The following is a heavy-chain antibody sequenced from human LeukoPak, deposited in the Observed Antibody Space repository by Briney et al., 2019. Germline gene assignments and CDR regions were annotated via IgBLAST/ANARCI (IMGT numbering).Heavy chain of an antibody. J-gene: IGHJ6*02. V-gene: IGHV3-15*07. CDR1: GFTFSNAW. CDR2: IKSKTDGGTT. CDR3: TTRDYYQGMDV. Sequence: VGSLRLSCAASGFTFSNAWMNWVRQAPGKGLEWVGRIKSKTDGGTTDYAAPVKGRFTISRDDSKNTLYLQMNSLKTEDTAVYSCTTRDYYQGMDVWGQGTTVTVSS.